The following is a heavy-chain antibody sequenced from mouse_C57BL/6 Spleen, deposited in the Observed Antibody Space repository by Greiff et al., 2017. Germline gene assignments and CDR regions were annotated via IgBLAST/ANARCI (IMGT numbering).Heavy chain of an antibody. CDR2: IYPGSGST. D-gene: IGHD1-1*01. CDR3: ARGGSHYGSSYPPVLAY. Sequence: QVQLQQPGAELVKPGASVKMSCKASGYTFTSYWITWVKPRPGQGLEWIGDIYPGSGSTNYNEKFKSKATLTVDTSSSTAYMQLSSLTSEDSAVYYCARGGSHYGSSYPPVLAYWGQGTLVTVSA. V-gene: IGHV1-55*01. J-gene: IGHJ3*01. CDR1: GYTFTSYW.